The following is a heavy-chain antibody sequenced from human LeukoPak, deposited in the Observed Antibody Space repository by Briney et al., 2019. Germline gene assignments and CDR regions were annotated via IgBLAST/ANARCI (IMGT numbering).Heavy chain of an antibody. CDR1: GFTFSSYA. CDR3: AKVNVVGATRASDDAFDI. D-gene: IGHD1-26*01. Sequence: GGSLRLSCAASGFTFSSYAMSWVRQAPGKGLEWVSAISGSGGSTYYADSVKGRFTISRDNSKNTLYLQMNSLRAEDTAVYYCAKVNVVGATRASDDAFDIWGQGTMVTVSS. J-gene: IGHJ3*02. CDR2: ISGSGGST. V-gene: IGHV3-23*01.